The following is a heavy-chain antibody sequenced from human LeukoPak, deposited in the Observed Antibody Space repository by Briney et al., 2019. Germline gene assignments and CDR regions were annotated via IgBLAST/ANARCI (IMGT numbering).Heavy chain of an antibody. CDR2: ISYDGSNK. CDR1: GFTFSSYG. Sequence: PGGSLRLSCAASGFTFSSYGMHWVRQAPGKGLEWVAVISYDGSNKYYADSVKGRFTISRDNSKNTLYLQMNSLRAEDTAVYYCARESYCSGGSCYYESFDYWGQGTLVTVSS. J-gene: IGHJ4*02. D-gene: IGHD2-15*01. V-gene: IGHV3-30*19. CDR3: ARESYCSGGSCYYESFDY.